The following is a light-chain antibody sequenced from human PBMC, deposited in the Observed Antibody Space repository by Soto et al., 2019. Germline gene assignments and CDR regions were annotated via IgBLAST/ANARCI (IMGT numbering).Light chain of an antibody. Sequence: QSVLTQPPSASGTPGQRVTISCSGSSSNIGSNTVNWYQQLPGTAPKLLIYSNNQRPSGVPDRFSGSKSGTSASLAISGLQAGDDADYYCAAWDDSLNVVFGGGTKVTVL. V-gene: IGLV1-44*01. J-gene: IGLJ2*01. CDR2: SNN. CDR1: SSNIGSNT. CDR3: AAWDDSLNVV.